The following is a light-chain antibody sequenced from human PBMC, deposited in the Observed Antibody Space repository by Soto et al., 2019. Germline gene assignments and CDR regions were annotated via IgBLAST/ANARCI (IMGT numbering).Light chain of an antibody. V-gene: IGKV3-20*01. CDR1: QSVSSSY. J-gene: IGKJ5*01. CDR3: QQYSSSPPIT. CDR2: GAS. Sequence: EILFTQSPGTLSLSPRERATLSCRASQSVSSSYLAWYQQKPGQAPRLLIYGASSRATGIPDRFSGSGSETDFTLTISRLEPEDFAVYYCQQYSSSPPITFGQGTRLEIK.